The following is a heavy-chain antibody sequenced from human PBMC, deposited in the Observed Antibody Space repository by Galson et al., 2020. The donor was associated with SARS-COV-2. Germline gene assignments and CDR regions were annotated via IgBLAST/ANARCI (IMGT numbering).Heavy chain of an antibody. V-gene: IGHV4-59*01. Sequence: SETLSLTCTVSGGSISSYYWSWIRQPPGKGLEWIGYIYYSGSTNYNPSLKSRVTISVDTSKNQFSLKLSSVTAADTAVYYCARAVPPATPYYMDVWGKGTTVTVSS. CDR1: GGSISSYY. J-gene: IGHJ6*03. CDR3: ARAVPPATPYYMDV. CDR2: IYYSGST. D-gene: IGHD2-15*01.